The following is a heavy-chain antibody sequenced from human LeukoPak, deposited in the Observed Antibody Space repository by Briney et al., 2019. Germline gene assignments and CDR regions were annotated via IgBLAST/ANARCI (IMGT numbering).Heavy chain of an antibody. D-gene: IGHD6-13*01. CDR2: IYYSGST. J-gene: IGHJ4*02. Sequence: SETLSLTCTVSGGSISSSSYYWGWIRQPPGKGLEWIGSIYYSGSTYYNPSLKSRVTISVDTSKNQFSLKLSSVTAADTAVYYCASWYSSSWSSIDYWGQGTLVTVSS. CDR3: ASWYSSSWSSIDY. V-gene: IGHV4-39*07. CDR1: GGSISSSSYY.